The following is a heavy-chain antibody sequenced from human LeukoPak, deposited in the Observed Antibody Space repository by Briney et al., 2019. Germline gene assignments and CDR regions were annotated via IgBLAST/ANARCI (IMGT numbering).Heavy chain of an antibody. V-gene: IGHV1-2*02. D-gene: IGHD3-16*01. J-gene: IGHJ4*02. CDR3: TRGMIMITFGGVPSPTYDY. CDR2: INPNSGGT. CDR1: GYTFTGYY. Sequence: ASVKVSCKASGYTFTGYYIHWVRQAPGQGLEWVGWINPNSGGTNYAQRFQGRVTMTRDTSISTAYMELSRLISDDTAVYYCTRGMIMITFGGVPSPTYDYWGRGTLATVSS.